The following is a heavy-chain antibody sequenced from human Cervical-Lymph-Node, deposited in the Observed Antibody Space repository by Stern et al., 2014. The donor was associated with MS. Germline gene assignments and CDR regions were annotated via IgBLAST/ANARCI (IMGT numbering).Heavy chain of an antibody. Sequence: QVQLVQSGAEVKKPGASVKVSCKVSGYTLTEMSRHWVRQAPGKGLEWMGGYDPQHGETVYAQKIQGRVTMAEDRSTDTAYMELTSLRSDDTAVYYCATHRGRVTYYYGLDVWGQGTTVTVSS. D-gene: IGHD2-21*02. CDR1: GYTLTEMS. V-gene: IGHV1-24*01. CDR3: ATHRGRVTYYYGLDV. J-gene: IGHJ6*02. CDR2: YDPQHGET.